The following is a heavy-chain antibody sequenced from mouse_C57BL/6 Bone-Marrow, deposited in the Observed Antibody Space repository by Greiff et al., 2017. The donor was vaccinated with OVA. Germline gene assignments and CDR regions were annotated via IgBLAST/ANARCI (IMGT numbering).Heavy chain of an antibody. CDR1: GYTFTDYY. J-gene: IGHJ2*01. D-gene: IGHD1-1*01. CDR3: ARGYYGSSYDFDY. Sequence: VQLKQSGPVLVKPGASVKMSCKASGYTFTDYYMNWVKQSHGKSLEWIGVINPYNGGTSYNQKFKGKATLTVDKSSSTAYMELNSLTSEDSAVYYCARGYYGSSYDFDYWGQGTTLTVSS. CDR2: INPYNGGT. V-gene: IGHV1-19*01.